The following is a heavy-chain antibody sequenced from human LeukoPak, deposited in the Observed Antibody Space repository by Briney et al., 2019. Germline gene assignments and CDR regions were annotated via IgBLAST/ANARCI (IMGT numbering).Heavy chain of an antibody. Sequence: PGGSLRLSCAASGFTFSSYWMHWVRQAPGKGLVWVSRINGDGSSTSYADSVKGRFTISRDNAKNTLYLQMNSLRAEDTAVYYCARGWGVPAGHWGQGTLVTVSS. V-gene: IGHV3-74*01. CDR3: ARGWGVPAGH. J-gene: IGHJ4*02. CDR1: GFTFSSYW. CDR2: INGDGSST. D-gene: IGHD2-2*01.